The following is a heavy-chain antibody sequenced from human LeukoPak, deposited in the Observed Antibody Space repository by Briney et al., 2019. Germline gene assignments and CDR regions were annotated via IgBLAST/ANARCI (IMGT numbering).Heavy chain of an antibody. Sequence: SETLSLTCTVSGGSISSYYWSWIRQPPGKGLEWIGYIYYSGSTNYNPSLKSRVTISVDTSKNQFSLKLSSVTAADTAVYYCARPYYDFWSGFDAFDIWGQGTMVTVSS. D-gene: IGHD3-3*01. J-gene: IGHJ3*02. V-gene: IGHV4-59*08. CDR1: GGSISSYY. CDR3: ARPYYDFWSGFDAFDI. CDR2: IYYSGST.